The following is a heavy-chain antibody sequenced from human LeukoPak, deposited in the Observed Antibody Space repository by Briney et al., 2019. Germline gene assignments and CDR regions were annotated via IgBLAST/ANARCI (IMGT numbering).Heavy chain of an antibody. Sequence: PGGSLRLSCAASGFTFSGYAMSWVRQAPGRGLDWVSAISGSGGYTYYADSVKGRFTVSRDNPKNTLYLQMNSLRPDDTAVYYCARDPSSGYYLYFDYWGQGTLLTVSS. CDR2: ISGSGGYT. CDR1: GFTFSGYA. J-gene: IGHJ4*02. D-gene: IGHD3-22*01. CDR3: ARDPSSGYYLYFDY. V-gene: IGHV3-23*01.